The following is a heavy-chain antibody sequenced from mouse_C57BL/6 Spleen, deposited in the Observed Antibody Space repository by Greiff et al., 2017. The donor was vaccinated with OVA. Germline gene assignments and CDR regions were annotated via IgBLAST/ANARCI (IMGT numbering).Heavy chain of an antibody. CDR2: IYPGSGNT. V-gene: IGHV1-76*01. CDR3: ARGYSNYEGDAMDY. CDR1: GYTFTDYY. Sequence: VQLQQSGAELVRPGASVKLSCKASGYTFTDYYINWVKQRPGQGLEWIARIYPGSGNTYYNEKFKGKATLTAEKSSSTAYMQLSSLTSEDSAVYFCARGYSNYEGDAMDYWGQGTSVTVSS. J-gene: IGHJ4*01. D-gene: IGHD2-5*01.